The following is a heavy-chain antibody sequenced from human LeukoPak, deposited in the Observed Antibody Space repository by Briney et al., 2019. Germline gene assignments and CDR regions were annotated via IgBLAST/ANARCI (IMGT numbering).Heavy chain of an antibody. V-gene: IGHV4-30-4*01. D-gene: IGHD4-11*01. Sequence: SQTLSLTRTVSGGSISSGDYYWSWIRQPPGKGLEWIGYIYYSGSTYYNPSLKSRVTISVDTSKNQFSLKLSSVTAADTAVYYCARDGMTKDYYYGMDVWGQGTTVTVSS. J-gene: IGHJ6*02. CDR2: IYYSGST. CDR1: GGSISSGDYY. CDR3: ARDGMTKDYYYGMDV.